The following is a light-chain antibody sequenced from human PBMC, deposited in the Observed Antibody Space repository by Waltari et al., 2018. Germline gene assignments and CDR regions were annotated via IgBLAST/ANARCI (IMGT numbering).Light chain of an antibody. CDR3: QQYNSWPPYT. CDR1: QGVSSN. J-gene: IGKJ2*01. V-gene: IGKV3-15*01. CDR2: CAS. Sequence: EIVMTQSPATLSVSPGERATLSCRASQGVSSNLAWYQQKPGQAPRPLIYCASSTATGIPARFSGSGSGTDFTLTISSLQSEDFAVYYCQQYNSWPPYTFGQGTKLQIK.